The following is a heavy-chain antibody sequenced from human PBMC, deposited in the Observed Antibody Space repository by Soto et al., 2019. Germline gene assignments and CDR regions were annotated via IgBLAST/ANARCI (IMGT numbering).Heavy chain of an antibody. CDR1: GFTFSSFG. V-gene: IGHV3-30*18. D-gene: IGHD6-13*01. Sequence: QVQLVESGGGVVQPGRSLRLSCAASGFTFSSFGMHWVRQVPGKGLEWVAVISYDRSDKYYADSVKGRFTISRDNSKNTLYLQMNSLRAEDTAMYYCAKTSSSWSWYYFDYWGQGTLVTVSS. CDR2: ISYDRSDK. J-gene: IGHJ4*02. CDR3: AKTSSSWSWYYFDY.